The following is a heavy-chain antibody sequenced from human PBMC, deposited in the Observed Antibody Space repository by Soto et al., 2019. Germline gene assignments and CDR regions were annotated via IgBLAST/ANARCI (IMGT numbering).Heavy chain of an antibody. CDR1: GYTLTRYG. CDR3: ASGREGVSGCYFDY. CDR2: ISSHSANT. D-gene: IGHD3-3*01. J-gene: IGHJ4*02. V-gene: IGHV1-18*01. Sequence: QVQLMQSGPEVRKPGASVKVSCKASGYTLTRYGLTWVRQAPGHGLEWVGWISSHSANTNYAQNLQGRVTISIDTSAPTAYMELSSLRSDDTAIYYCASGREGVSGCYFDYWGQGTLVTVSS.